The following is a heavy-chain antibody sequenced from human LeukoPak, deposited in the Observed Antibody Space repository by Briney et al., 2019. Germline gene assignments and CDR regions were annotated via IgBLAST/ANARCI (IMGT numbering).Heavy chain of an antibody. J-gene: IGHJ6*02. CDR2: FDLEDGET. Sequence: ASVKVSCKVSGYTLTELSMHWVRQAPGKGLEWMGGFDLEDGETIYAQKFQGRVTMTEDTSTDTAYMELSSLRSEDTAVYYCATVLSGPPYYYYGMDVWGQGTTVTVSS. CDR1: GYTLTELS. CDR3: ATVLSGPPYYYYGMDV. V-gene: IGHV1-24*01. D-gene: IGHD7-27*01.